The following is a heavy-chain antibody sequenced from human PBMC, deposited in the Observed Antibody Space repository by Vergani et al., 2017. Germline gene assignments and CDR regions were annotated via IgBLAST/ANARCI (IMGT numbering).Heavy chain of an antibody. CDR3: ATVIGNDISGYALTV. J-gene: IGHJ4*02. D-gene: IGHD3-22*01. V-gene: IGHV1-69-2*01. CDR1: GYTFSDYY. CDR2: LDPSDGDT. Sequence: VQLVQSGAEVKKPGATVKISCKISGYTFSDYYMHWVQQAPGRGLEWMGLLDPSDGDTIYAEKFQGRVTMTADTSTDTAYMELSGLRYEDTGVYYCATVIGNDISGYALTVWSQGTLVTVSS.